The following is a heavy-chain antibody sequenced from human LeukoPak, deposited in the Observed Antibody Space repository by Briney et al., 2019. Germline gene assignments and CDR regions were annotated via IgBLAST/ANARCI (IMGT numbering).Heavy chain of an antibody. CDR3: ARDHLGYCSSTSCYGGY. CDR1: GCTFTSYG. D-gene: IGHD2-2*01. J-gene: IGHJ4*02. CDR2: ISAYNGNT. V-gene: IGHV1-18*04. Sequence: ASVKVSCKASGCTFTSYGISWVRQAPGQGLEWMGWISAYNGNTNYAQKLQGRVTMTTDTSTSTAYMELRSLRSDDTAVYYCARDHLGYCSSTSCYGGYWGQGTLVTVSS.